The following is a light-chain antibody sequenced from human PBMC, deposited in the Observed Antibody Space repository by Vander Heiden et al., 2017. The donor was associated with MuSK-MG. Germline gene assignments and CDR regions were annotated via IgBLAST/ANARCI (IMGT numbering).Light chain of an antibody. Sequence: HSVLPQPPSTSVTPGQRVTTSCSGSSSNIGSNTVNWYQQLPGTAPKLLIYSNNQRPSGVPDRFSGSKSGTSASLAISGLQSEDEADYYCAAWDDSLNGVVFGGGTKLTVL. CDR3: AAWDDSLNGVV. CDR1: SSNIGSNT. CDR2: SNN. V-gene: IGLV1-44*01. J-gene: IGLJ2*01.